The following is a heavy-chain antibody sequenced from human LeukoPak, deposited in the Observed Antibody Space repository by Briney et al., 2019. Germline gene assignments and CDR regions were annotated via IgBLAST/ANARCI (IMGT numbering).Heavy chain of an antibody. V-gene: IGHV4-34*01. J-gene: IGHJ6*02. CDR1: GGSLSGYY. Sequence: SETLSLTCAVYGGSLSGYYWSWLRQPPGKGLEWIGEVNHSGSTNYNPSLKSRPSLESRVTISVDTSKNQFSLKLSSVAVADTAVYYCVRRVYYYYGMDVWGQGTTVTVSS. CDR3: VRRVYYYYGMDV. CDR2: VNHSGST. D-gene: IGHD3-3*01.